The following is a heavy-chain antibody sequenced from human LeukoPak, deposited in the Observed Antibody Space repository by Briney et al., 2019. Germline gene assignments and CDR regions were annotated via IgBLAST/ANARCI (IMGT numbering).Heavy chain of an antibody. CDR3: ARDKTTYCSSTSCYPDAFDI. J-gene: IGHJ3*02. D-gene: IGHD2-2*01. CDR1: GFTFSDYY. V-gene: IGHV3-11*04. Sequence: GGSLRLSCAASGFTFSDYYMSWIRQAPGKGLEWVSYISSSGSTIYYADSVKGRFTISRDNAKNSLYLQMNSLRAEDTAVYYCARDKTTYCSSTSCYPDAFDIWGQGTMVTVSS. CDR2: ISSSGSTI.